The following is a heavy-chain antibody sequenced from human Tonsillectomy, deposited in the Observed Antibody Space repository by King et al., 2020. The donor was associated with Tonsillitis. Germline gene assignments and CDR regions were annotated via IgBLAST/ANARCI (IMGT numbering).Heavy chain of an antibody. CDR2: ISSSGGAI. CDR1: GFTFSSYS. CDR3: AGGYYFDRSCYYPPLDY. D-gene: IGHD3-22*01. J-gene: IGHJ4*02. Sequence: VQLVESGGGLVQPGGSLRLSCAASGFTFSSYSMNWVRQAPGKGLEWVSYISSSGGAIYYADSVKGRFTISRDNAKNSQYLQMNSLRDEDTAVYYCAGGYYFDRSCYYPPLDYWGQGALVTVSS. V-gene: IGHV3-48*02.